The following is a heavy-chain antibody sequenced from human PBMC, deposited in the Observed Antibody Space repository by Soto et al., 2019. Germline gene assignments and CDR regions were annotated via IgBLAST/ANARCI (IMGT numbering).Heavy chain of an antibody. J-gene: IGHJ6*02. CDR3: ARLNGYCISTNCHGYYGMDV. CDR1: GGSISSSSYY. D-gene: IGHD2-2*03. Sequence: SETLSLTCTVSGGSISSSSYYWGWIRQPPGKGLEWIGSIYYSGSTYYNPSLKSRVTISVDTSKNQFSLKLSSVTAADTAVYYCARLNGYCISTNCHGYYGMDVWGQGTTVTVSS. V-gene: IGHV4-39*01. CDR2: IYYSGST.